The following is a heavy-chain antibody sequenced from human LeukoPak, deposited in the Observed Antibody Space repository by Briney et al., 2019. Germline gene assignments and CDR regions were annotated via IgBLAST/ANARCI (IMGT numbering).Heavy chain of an antibody. J-gene: IGHJ4*02. D-gene: IGHD3-3*01. CDR3: ARGGYDFWSGYSQVDY. CDR2: SYTSGST. CDR1: GGSISSGRYS. V-gene: IGHV4-61*02. Sequence: PSQTLSLTCSVHGGSISSGRYSWSPIRRPAGKGLERIGRSYTSGSTSYNPSLKSRVTISVDTPKSQFSLKLSSVTAADTAVYYCARGGYDFWSGYSQVDYWGQGTLVTVSS.